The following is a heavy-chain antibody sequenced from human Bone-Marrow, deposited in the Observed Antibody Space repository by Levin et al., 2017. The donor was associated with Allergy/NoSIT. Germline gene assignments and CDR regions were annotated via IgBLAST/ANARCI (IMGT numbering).Heavy chain of an antibody. J-gene: IGHJ1*01. CDR1: GFTFSNYA. Sequence: GGSLRLSCEASGFTFSNYAMSWVRQAPGKGLEWVSTISGTAYSTYYANSAKGRFTISRDNSKNTLYLQMNSLKAEDTAVYYCANGGEQRQVQIPEDFWGQGTLVTVSS. CDR3: ANGGEQRQVQIPEDF. D-gene: IGHD6-25*01. CDR2: ISGTAYST. V-gene: IGHV3-23*05.